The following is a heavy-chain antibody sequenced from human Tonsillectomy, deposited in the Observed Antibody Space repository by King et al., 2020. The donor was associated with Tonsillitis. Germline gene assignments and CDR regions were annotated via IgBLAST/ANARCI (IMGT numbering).Heavy chain of an antibody. CDR2: IYWNDDN. J-gene: IGHJ5*01. D-gene: IGHD3-22*01. Sequence: TLKESGPTLVKPTQTLTLTCTFSGFSLSTSGVGVGWIRQPPGKALEWLAFIYWNDDNRYSPSLNSRVTITKDTSKNQVVLIMTDMEPVDTATYYCAHSYYDRSDYLHWFDSWGQGTLVTVSS. CDR3: AHSYYDRSDYLHWFDS. V-gene: IGHV2-5*01. CDR1: GFSLSTSGVG.